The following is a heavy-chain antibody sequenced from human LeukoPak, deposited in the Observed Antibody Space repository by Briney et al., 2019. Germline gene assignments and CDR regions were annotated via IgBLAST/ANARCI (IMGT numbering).Heavy chain of an antibody. CDR3: ARPSPPGDGYNPPDY. J-gene: IGHJ4*02. Sequence: GGSPRLSCAASGFTFSNFAMHWVRQAPGKGLEWVAVISHDERNKYHADSVKGRFTISRDNSKNMVYLQMTSLRLEDTAVYYCARPSPPGDGYNPPDYWGQGSLVTVSS. CDR1: GFTFSNFA. D-gene: IGHD5-24*01. V-gene: IGHV3-30*04. CDR2: ISHDERNK.